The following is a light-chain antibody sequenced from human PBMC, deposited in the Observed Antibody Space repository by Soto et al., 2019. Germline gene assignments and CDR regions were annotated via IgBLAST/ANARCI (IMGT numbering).Light chain of an antibody. J-gene: IGKJ4*01. Sequence: EIVMTQSPATLSASPGETATLSCRASESMTYNLAWYQQKPGQGPRLLIYGALTRATGIPARFSGSGSGTEFTLPISSLQYADFAVYYCQQYKDWAPLTFGGGTKVEIK. CDR3: QQYKDWAPLT. CDR2: GAL. CDR1: ESMTYN. V-gene: IGKV3-15*01.